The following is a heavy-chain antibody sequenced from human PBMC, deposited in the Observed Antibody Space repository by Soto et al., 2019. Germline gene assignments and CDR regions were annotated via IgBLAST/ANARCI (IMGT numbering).Heavy chain of an antibody. CDR1: GDSVSSNSAA. CDR3: ARVDIVVVPAAIGEGYYYYYGMDV. CDR2: TYYRSKWYN. V-gene: IGHV6-1*01. J-gene: IGHJ6*02. D-gene: IGHD2-2*03. Sequence: SQTLSLTCAISGDSVSSNSAAWNWIRQSPSRGLEWLGRTYYRSKWYNDYAVSVKSRITINPDTSKNQFSLQLNSVTPEDTAVYYCARVDIVVVPAAIGEGYYYYYGMDVSGQGTTVTVSS.